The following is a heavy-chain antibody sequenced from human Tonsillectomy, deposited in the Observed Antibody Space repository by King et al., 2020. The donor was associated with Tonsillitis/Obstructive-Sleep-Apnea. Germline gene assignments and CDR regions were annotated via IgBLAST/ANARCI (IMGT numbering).Heavy chain of an antibody. CDR2: IKQDGSDK. V-gene: IGHV3-7*03. Sequence: VQLVESGGGLVQPGGSLRLSCAASGFKFKNYWMSWVRQAPGKGLEWVAYIKQDGSDKYYVDSVKGRFTISRDNGRSSLYLQMNSLRAEDTALYYCARGHYGLDVGGQGTTVIVS. CDR1: GFKFKNYW. CDR3: ARGHYGLDV. J-gene: IGHJ6*02.